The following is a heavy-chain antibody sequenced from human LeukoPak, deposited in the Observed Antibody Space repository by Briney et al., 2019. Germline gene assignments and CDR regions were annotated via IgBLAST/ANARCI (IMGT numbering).Heavy chain of an antibody. D-gene: IGHD6-13*01. J-gene: IGHJ1*01. CDR2: IYYSGST. CDR1: GGXISSYY. Sequence: SETLSLTCTVSGGXISSYYCSWIRNPPGQGLEWIGYIYYSGSTNYNPSLKSRVTISVDTSKNQFSLKLSSVTAADTAVYYCARSSAAGGSEYFQHWGQGSLVTVSS. V-gene: IGHV4-59*01. CDR3: ARSSAAGGSEYFQH.